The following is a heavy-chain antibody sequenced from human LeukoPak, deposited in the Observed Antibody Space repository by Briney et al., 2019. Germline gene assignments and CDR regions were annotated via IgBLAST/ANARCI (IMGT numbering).Heavy chain of an antibody. J-gene: IGHJ4*02. Sequence: GESLKISCKGSGYSFTSYWIGWVRQMPGKGLGWMGIIYPGDSDTRYSPSFQGQVTISADKSISTAYLQWSSLKASDTAMYYCAGTTYCSSTSCHLDYWGQGTLVTVSS. CDR2: IYPGDSDT. V-gene: IGHV5-51*01. D-gene: IGHD2-2*01. CDR3: AGTTYCSSTSCHLDY. CDR1: GYSFTSYW.